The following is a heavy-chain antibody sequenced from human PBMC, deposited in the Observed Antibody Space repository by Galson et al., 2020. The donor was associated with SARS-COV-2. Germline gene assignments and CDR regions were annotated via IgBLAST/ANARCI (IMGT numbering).Heavy chain of an antibody. Sequence: GESLKISCAASGFIFRSFAMHWVRQAPGKGLEWVALISYNGSNLYYADSVEGRFTISRDNLRNTVVLEMNSLRTEDTAVYYCVKGRGDAGGGYFDYWGQGTLVTVSS. J-gene: IGHJ4*02. D-gene: IGHD3-16*01. V-gene: IGHV3-30*04. CDR2: ISYNGSNL. CDR3: VKGRGDAGGGYFDY. CDR1: GFIFRSFA.